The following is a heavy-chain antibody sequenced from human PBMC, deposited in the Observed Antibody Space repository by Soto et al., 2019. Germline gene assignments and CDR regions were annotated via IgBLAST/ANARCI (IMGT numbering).Heavy chain of an antibody. V-gene: IGHV4-4*02. CDR2: TYHSGTT. D-gene: IGHD6-19*01. CDR3: ARHVAVPGTRGFAY. CDR1: GGSVSSGNW. J-gene: IGHJ4*02. Sequence: QVQLQESGPGLVKPSGTLSLTCAVSGGSVSSGNWWSWVRQPPGKGLEWIGETYHSGTTNYNPSLKSRVPISLDKSKNQISLNLRSVTAADTAVYYCARHVAVPGTRGFAYWGQGTLVTVS.